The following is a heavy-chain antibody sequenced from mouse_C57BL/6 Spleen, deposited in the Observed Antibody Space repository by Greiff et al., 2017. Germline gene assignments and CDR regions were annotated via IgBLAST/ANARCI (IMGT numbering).Heavy chain of an antibody. CDR3: ARTLRFYYAMDY. CDR2: INPSNGGT. CDR1: GYTFTSYW. J-gene: IGHJ4*01. V-gene: IGHV1-53*01. Sequence: QVQLKQPGTELVKPGASVKLSCKASGYTFTSYWMHWVKQRPGQGLEWIGNINPSNGGTNYNEKFKSKATLTVDKSSSTAYMQLSSLTSEDSAVYYCARTLRFYYAMDYWGQGTSVTVSS. D-gene: IGHD1-1*01.